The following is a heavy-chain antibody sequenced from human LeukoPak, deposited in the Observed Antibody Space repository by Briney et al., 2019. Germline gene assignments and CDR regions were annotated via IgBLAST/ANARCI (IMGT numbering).Heavy chain of an antibody. Sequence: GASVKVSCKASGYTFTSYGISWVRQAPGQGLEWMGWISAYNGNTNYAQKFQGRVTMTRDTSISTAYMELSRLRSDDTAVYYCASPYYYDSSGYSFDYWGQGTLVTVSS. J-gene: IGHJ4*02. V-gene: IGHV1-18*01. CDR2: ISAYNGNT. D-gene: IGHD3-22*01. CDR1: GYTFTSYG. CDR3: ASPYYYDSSGYSFDY.